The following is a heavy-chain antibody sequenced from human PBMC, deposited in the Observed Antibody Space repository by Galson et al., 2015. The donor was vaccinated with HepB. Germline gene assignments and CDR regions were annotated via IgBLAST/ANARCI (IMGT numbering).Heavy chain of an antibody. Sequence: QSGAEVKKPGESLKISCTGSGYSFTNYWIGWVRQMPGKGLEWMGIIFPGDSDTRYSPSFQGQVTISADNSISTAYLQWSSLRASDTAMYYCARGERQYYFDYWGQGTLVTVSS. CDR1: GYSFTNYW. V-gene: IGHV5-51*03. J-gene: IGHJ4*02. D-gene: IGHD1-1*01. CDR3: ARGERQYYFDY. CDR2: IFPGDSDT.